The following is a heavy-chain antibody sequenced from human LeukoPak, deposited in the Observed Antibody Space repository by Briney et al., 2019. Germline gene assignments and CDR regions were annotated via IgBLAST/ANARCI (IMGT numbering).Heavy chain of an antibody. D-gene: IGHD4-17*01. CDR2: ISSDGSNS. CDR3: AKGSTVTFASEYFQH. V-gene: IGHV3-30*18. CDR1: GFTFGNYG. J-gene: IGHJ1*01. Sequence: QPGGSLRLSCAVSGFTFGNYGMHWVRQAPGKGLEWVAMISSDGSNSYHGDSVKGRFTVSRDNSKNTLYLQMKSLRAGDTAFYYCAKGSTVTFASEYFQHWGQGTLVTVSS.